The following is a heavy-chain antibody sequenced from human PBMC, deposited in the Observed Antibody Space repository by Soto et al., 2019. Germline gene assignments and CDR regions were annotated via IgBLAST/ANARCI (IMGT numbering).Heavy chain of an antibody. V-gene: IGHV3-15*01. CDR1: GFTFSNAW. J-gene: IGHJ4*02. CDR2: IKSKTDGGTT. Sequence: GGSLRLSCAASGFTFSNAWMSWVRPAPGKGLEWVGRIKSKTDGGTTDYAAPVKGRFTISRDDSKNTLYLQMNSLKTEDTAVYYCTTEGPGYCSGGSCQAFDYWGQGTLVTVSS. CDR3: TTEGPGYCSGGSCQAFDY. D-gene: IGHD2-15*01.